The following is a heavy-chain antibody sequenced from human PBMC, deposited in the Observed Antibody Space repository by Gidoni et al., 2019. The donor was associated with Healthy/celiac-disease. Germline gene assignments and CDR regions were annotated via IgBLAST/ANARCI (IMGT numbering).Heavy chain of an antibody. CDR1: GGPISSGGYY. CDR3: AGGVLHYYYYGMDV. CDR2: IYYSGST. Sequence: QVQLQESGPGLVKPSQTLSLTCTVSGGPISSGGYYWSWIRQHPGKGLEWIGYIYYSGSTYYNPSLKSRVTISVDTSKNQFSLKLSSVTAADTAVYYCAGGVLHYYYYGMDVWGQGTTVTVSS. J-gene: IGHJ6*02. D-gene: IGHD3-16*01. V-gene: IGHV4-31*03.